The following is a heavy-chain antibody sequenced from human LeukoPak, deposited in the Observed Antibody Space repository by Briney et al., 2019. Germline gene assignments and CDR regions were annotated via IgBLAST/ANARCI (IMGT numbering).Heavy chain of an antibody. CDR2: INSDGSST. CDR3: AKDMRTLDAFDV. D-gene: IGHD1-14*01. CDR1: GFTFSSYW. J-gene: IGHJ3*01. V-gene: IGHV3-74*01. Sequence: GGSLRLSCAASGFTFSSYWMHWVRQAPGKGLVWVSRINSDGSSTSYADSVKGRFTISRDNSKNTLYLQMNSLRAEDTAVYYCAKDMRTLDAFDVWGQGTMVTVSS.